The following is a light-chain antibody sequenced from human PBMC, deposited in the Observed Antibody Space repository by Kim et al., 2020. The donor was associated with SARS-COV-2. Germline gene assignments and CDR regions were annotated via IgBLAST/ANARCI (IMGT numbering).Light chain of an antibody. V-gene: IGKV3-20*01. J-gene: IGKJ1*01. CDR3: QQSGSSPWT. Sequence: SLGASAPPSRRASQSVRRIYLAWYQQRPGQAPRLLVYSSSSRATGIPDRFSGSGSGTDFTLTISRLEPEDFAVYYCQQSGSSPWTLGQGTKVDIK. CDR2: SSS. CDR1: QSVRRIY.